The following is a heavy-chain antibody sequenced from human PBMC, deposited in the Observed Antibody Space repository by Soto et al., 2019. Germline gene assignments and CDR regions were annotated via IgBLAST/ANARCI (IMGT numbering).Heavy chain of an antibody. CDR1: GFTFSSYS. J-gene: IGHJ3*02. D-gene: IGHD5-12*01. Sequence: PGGSLRLSCAASGFTFSSYSMNWVRQVPGKGLEWVSSISSSSSYIYYADSVKGRFTISRDNAKNSLYLQMNSLRAEDTAVYYCARDQGSAVRDGYNLDAFDIWGQGTMVTVSS. CDR3: ARDQGSAVRDGYNLDAFDI. V-gene: IGHV3-21*01. CDR2: ISSSSSYI.